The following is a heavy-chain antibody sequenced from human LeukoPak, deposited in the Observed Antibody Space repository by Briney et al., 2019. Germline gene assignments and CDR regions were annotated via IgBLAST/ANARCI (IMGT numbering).Heavy chain of an antibody. CDR3: ARGEGVAARQSWFDP. Sequence: GASVKVSCKASGYTFTSYGISWVRQAPGQGLEWMGWISAYNGNTNYAQKLQGGVTMTTDTSTSTAYMELRSLKSDDTAVYYCARGEGVAARQSWFDPWGQGTLVTVSS. CDR1: GYTFTSYG. V-gene: IGHV1-18*01. D-gene: IGHD6-6*01. CDR2: ISAYNGNT. J-gene: IGHJ5*02.